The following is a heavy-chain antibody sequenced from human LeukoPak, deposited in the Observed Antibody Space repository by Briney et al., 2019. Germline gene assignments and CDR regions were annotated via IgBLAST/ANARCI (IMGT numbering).Heavy chain of an antibody. CDR1: GFTFSSYA. V-gene: IGHV3-23*01. D-gene: IGHD3-10*01. CDR2: ISGSGGST. CDR3: AKLASVVRGVNWYFDL. J-gene: IGHJ2*01. Sequence: PGGSLRLSCAASGFTFSSYAMSWVRQAPGKGLEWVSAISGSGGSTYYADSVKGRFTISRDNSKNTLYLQMNSLRAEDTAVYYCAKLASVVRGVNWYFDLWGRGTLVTVSS.